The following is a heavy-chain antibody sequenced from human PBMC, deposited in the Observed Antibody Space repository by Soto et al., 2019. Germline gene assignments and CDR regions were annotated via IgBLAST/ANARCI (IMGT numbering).Heavy chain of an antibody. Sequence: GGSLRLSCTATGFTFNTYTMNWVRQAPGKGLEWISYISPDGSMYYADAVKSRFTISRDNARNSLYLQMNILRDEDTPVYYCARDRDYAFDYWGQVTLVTVSS. J-gene: IGHJ4*02. CDR2: ISPDGSM. CDR1: GFTFNTYT. CDR3: ARDRDYAFDY. V-gene: IGHV3-48*02. D-gene: IGHD2-2*01.